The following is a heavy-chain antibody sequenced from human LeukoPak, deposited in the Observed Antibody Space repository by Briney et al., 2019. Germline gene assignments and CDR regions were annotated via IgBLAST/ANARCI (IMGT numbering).Heavy chain of an antibody. V-gene: IGHV3-9*01. Sequence: GGSLRLSCAASGFTFDDYAMHWVRQESGKGLEWVSGISWNSGTIVYADSVKGRFTTSRDNAKNSLFLQMNSLRPEDTALYYCAKAKYYDILTGPTNHWHFDLWGRGTLVAVSS. CDR1: GFTFDDYA. CDR2: ISWNSGTI. CDR3: AKAKYYDILTGPTNHWHFDL. D-gene: IGHD3-9*01. J-gene: IGHJ2*01.